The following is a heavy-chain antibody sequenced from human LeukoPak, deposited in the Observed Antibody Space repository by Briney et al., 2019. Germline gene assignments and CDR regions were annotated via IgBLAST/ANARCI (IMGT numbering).Heavy chain of an antibody. CDR2: ISGSGGST. J-gene: IGHJ4*02. CDR1: GFTFSSYA. V-gene: IGHV3-23*01. CDR3: AKGWGSWYGGHFDY. Sequence: HTGGSLRLSCAASGFTFSSYAMSWVRQAPGKGLEWVSAISGSGGSTYYADSVKGWFTISRDNSKNTLYLQMNSLRAEDTAVYYCAKGWGSWYGGHFDYWGQGALVTVSS. D-gene: IGHD6-13*01.